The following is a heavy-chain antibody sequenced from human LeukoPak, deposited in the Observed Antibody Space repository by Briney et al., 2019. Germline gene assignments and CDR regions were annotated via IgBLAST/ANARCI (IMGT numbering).Heavy chain of an antibody. V-gene: IGHV3-11*06. CDR2: LSGSGGGT. CDR3: ASGATTVVTPGDY. Sequence: KPGGSLRLSCAASGFTFSDYYMSWIRQAPGKGLEWVAGLSGSGGGTNYADSVKGRFTISRDNAKNTLYLQMNSLRAEDTAVYYCASGATTVVTPGDYWGQGTLVTVSS. D-gene: IGHD4-23*01. J-gene: IGHJ4*02. CDR1: GFTFSDYY.